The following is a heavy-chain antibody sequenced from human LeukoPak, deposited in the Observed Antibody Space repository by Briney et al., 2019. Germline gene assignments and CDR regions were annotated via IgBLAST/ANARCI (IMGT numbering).Heavy chain of an antibody. CDR2: INHSGST. Sequence: PSETLSLTCAVYGGSFSGYYWSWIRQPPGKGLEWIGEINHSGSTNYNPSLKSRVTISVDTSKNQFSLKPSSVTAADTAVYYCARGAGSGSYYFDYWGQGTLVTVSS. CDR3: ARGAGSGSYYFDY. D-gene: IGHD1-26*01. V-gene: IGHV4-34*01. CDR1: GGSFSGYY. J-gene: IGHJ4*02.